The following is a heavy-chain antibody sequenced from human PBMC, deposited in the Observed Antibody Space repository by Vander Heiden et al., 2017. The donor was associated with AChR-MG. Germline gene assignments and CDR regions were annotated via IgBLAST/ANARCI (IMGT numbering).Heavy chain of an antibody. D-gene: IGHD6-6*01. V-gene: IGHV4-39*02. Sequence: QVQLQESGPGLVRPAETLSLTCTVSGDYITNGAYYWAWLRQSPGKALEWIGNIYMSGTVYYNLSLKRRVTMDIDTSKKAFTLRLTSVTAADTARYYCARLADVAAHYFDLWGRGTLITVSS. J-gene: IGHJ4*02. CDR1: GDYITNGAYY. CDR3: ARLADVAAHYFDL. CDR2: IYMSGTV.